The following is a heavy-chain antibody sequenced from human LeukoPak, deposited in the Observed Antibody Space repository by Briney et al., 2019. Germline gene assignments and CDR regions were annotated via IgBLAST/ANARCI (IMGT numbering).Heavy chain of an antibody. J-gene: IGHJ5*02. CDR2: IYYSGST. V-gene: IGHV4-59*01. D-gene: IGHD3-22*01. CDR1: GGSISSYY. CDR3: ARSEGYYDSSPINWFDP. Sequence: SETLSLTCTVSGGSISSYYWSWIRQPPGKGLEWIGYIYYSGSTNYNPSLKSRVTISVDTSKNQFSLKLSSVTAADTAVYYCARSEGYYDSSPINWFDPWGQGILVTVSS.